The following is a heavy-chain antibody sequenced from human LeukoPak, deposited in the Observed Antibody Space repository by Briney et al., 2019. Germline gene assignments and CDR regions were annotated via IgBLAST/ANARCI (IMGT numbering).Heavy chain of an antibody. CDR3: AKEWGHDYGDYQGCPVFDY. Sequence: PGGSLRLSCAASGFTFSSYGMHWVRQAPGKGLEWVAFIRYDGSNKYYADSVKGRFTISRDNSKNTLYLQMNSLRAEDTAVYYCAKEWGHDYGDYQGCPVFDYWGQGTLVTVSS. D-gene: IGHD4-17*01. J-gene: IGHJ4*02. CDR2: IRYDGSNK. V-gene: IGHV3-30*02. CDR1: GFTFSSYG.